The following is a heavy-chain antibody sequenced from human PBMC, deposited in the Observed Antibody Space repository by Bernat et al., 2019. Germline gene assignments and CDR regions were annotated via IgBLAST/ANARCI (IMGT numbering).Heavy chain of an antibody. CDR1: GFTFSPSS. D-gene: IGHD6-25*01. J-gene: IGHJ4*02. V-gene: IGHV3-48*02. CDR2: ISNSGSTV. Sequence: EVQLVESGGGLVQPGGSLRLSCEASGFTFSPSSMNWVRQAPGKGLEWISYISNSGSTVYYADSVRGRFTISRDNAKNSLYLQMNSLRDEDTAVYYCARDAAGNFDYWGQGTLVTVSS. CDR3: ARDAAGNFDY.